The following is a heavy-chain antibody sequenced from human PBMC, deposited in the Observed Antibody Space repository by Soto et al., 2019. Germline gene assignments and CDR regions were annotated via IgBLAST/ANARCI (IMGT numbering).Heavy chain of an antibody. Sequence: ESGGGLAQPGGSLRLSCAASGFTLSGYAMDWVPQAPGKGLEYVSVISSNGVGTYYANAVQGRFTISRDNSKNTVYLQMGSLRPADMAVYYCARRARPDFYYMDVWGKGTPVTVSS. CDR3: ARRARPDFYYMDV. V-gene: IGHV3-64*01. CDR1: GFTLSGYA. CDR2: ISSNGVGT. J-gene: IGHJ6*03. D-gene: IGHD6-6*01.